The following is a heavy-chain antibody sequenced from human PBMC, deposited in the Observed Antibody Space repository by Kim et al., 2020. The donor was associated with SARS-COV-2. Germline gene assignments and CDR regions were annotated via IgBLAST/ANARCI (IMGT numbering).Heavy chain of an antibody. CDR3: VKYQQLVLGLLPPRGY. V-gene: IGHV3-64D*09. J-gene: IGHJ4*02. D-gene: IGHD6-13*01. CDR2: ISSNGGST. Sequence: GGSLRLSCSASGFTFSSYAMHWVRQAPGKGLEYVSAISSNGGSTYYADSVKGRFTISRDNSKNTLYLQMSSLRAEDTAVYYCVKYQQLVLGLLPPRGYWGQGTLVTVSS. CDR1: GFTFSSYA.